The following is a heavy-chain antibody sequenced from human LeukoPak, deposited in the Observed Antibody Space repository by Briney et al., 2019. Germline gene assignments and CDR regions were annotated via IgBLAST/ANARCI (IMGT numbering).Heavy chain of an antibody. CDR3: VTLSAPKGAFDI. CDR2: IYYSGST. CDR1: GGSVSSVSYY. J-gene: IGHJ3*02. V-gene: IGHV4-61*01. Sequence: SETLSLTCTVSGGSVSSVSYYWSWIRQPPGKGLEWIGYIYYSGSTNYNPSLKSRVTISVDTSKNQFSLKLSSVTAADTAVYYCVTLSAPKGAFDIWGQGTMVTVSS.